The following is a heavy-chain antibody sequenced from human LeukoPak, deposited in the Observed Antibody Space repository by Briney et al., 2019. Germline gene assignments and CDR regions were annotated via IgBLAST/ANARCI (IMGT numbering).Heavy chain of an antibody. CDR1: GFTFSSHA. CDR2: ISSSGGNT. J-gene: IGHJ3*01. D-gene: IGHD3-9*01. V-gene: IGHV3-23*01. Sequence: PGGSLRLSCAASGFTFSSHAMSWVRQAPGKGLEWVSSISSSGGNTYYADSVKGRFTISRDNSKNTLYLQMNSLRAEDTALYHCARVPYFDILTGYYVGAFDVWGHGTVVTVSS. CDR3: ARVPYFDILTGYYVGAFDV.